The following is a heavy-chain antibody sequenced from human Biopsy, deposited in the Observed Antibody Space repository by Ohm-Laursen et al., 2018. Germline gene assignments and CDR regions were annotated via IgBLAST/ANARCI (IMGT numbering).Heavy chain of an antibody. Sequence: PSDTLSLTCTVSGGSINSYYWSWIRQPPGKGLEWIGYIYYTGSTNYSPSLESRVIMSVDTPKNQFSLRLSSVTAADTAVYYCARRDYRNGFKFDFWGQGTLVTVSS. J-gene: IGHJ4*02. V-gene: IGHV4-59*08. CDR1: GGSINSYY. CDR2: IYYTGST. D-gene: IGHD3-16*01. CDR3: ARRDYRNGFKFDF.